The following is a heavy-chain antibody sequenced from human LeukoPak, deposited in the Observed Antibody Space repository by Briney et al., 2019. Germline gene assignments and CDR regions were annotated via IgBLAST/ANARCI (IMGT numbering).Heavy chain of an antibody. V-gene: IGHV7-4-1*02. CDR1: GYTFTSYA. D-gene: IGHD6-13*01. CDR3: ARAGRAPLKMVDGGYSYVSIAAAGAFDP. CDR2: INTNTGNP. Sequence: GASVKVSCKASGYTFTSYAMNWVRQAPGQGLEWMGWINTNTGNPTYAQGFTGRFVFSLDTSVSTAYLQISSLKAEDTAVYYCARAGRAPLKMVDGGYSYVSIAAAGAFDPWGQGTLVTVSS. J-gene: IGHJ5*02.